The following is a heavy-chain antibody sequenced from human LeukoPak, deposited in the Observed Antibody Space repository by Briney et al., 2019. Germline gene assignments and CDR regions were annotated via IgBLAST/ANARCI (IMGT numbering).Heavy chain of an antibody. J-gene: IGHJ1*01. CDR2: IIPMFGRT. CDR3: ARDQGLWFGELLPHGEYFQH. Sequence: RASVNVSCTASGGTFSGYAFSWVRQAPGQGLEWMGGIIPMFGRTNYAQTFQGRVTITADESTSTAYMELTRLRSDDTAVYYCARDQGLWFGELLPHGEYFQHWGQGTLVTVSS. D-gene: IGHD3-10*01. V-gene: IGHV1-69*13. CDR1: GGTFSGYA.